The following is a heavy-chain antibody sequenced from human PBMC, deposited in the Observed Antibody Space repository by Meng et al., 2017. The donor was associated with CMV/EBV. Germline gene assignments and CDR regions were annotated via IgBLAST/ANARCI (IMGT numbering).Heavy chain of an antibody. CDR3: ARGVGVTIFGVANDY. V-gene: IGHV5-51*01. CDR2: IYPGDSDT. Sequence: GEPLKISCKGSGYSFTSYWIGWVRQMPGKGLEWMGIIYPGDSDTRYSPSFQGQVTISADKSISTAYLQWSSLKASDTAMYYCARGVGVTIFGVANDYWGQGTLVTVSS. CDR1: GYSFTSYW. J-gene: IGHJ4*02. D-gene: IGHD3-3*01.